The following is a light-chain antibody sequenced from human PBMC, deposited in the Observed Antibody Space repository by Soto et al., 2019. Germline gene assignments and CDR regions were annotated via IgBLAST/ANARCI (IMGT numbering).Light chain of an antibody. J-gene: IGKJ1*01. Sequence: DIQMTQSPSTLSASVGDRVSITCRASQSISRQLAWYQQKPGKAPNLLIYQASNLETGVPSRFTGSGSGTEFTLSISSLQSDDLATYCRLQYPSYWTFGQGTKLEVK. CDR3: LQYPSYWT. V-gene: IGKV1-5*03. CDR1: QSISRQ. CDR2: QAS.